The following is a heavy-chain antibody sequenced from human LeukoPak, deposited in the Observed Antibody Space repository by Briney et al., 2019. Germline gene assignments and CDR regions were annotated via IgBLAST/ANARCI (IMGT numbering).Heavy chain of an antibody. D-gene: IGHD3-22*01. CDR3: ARSGDSSGYYYGERY. CDR1: GGTFSSYA. Sequence: GASVRVSCKASGGTFSSYAISWVRQAPGQGLEWMGGIISILGTTKYAQKFQGRVTITADESTSTAYMGLSSLRSEDTAVYYCARSGDSSGYYYGERYWGQGTLVTVSS. CDR2: IISILGTT. V-gene: IGHV1-69*13. J-gene: IGHJ4*02.